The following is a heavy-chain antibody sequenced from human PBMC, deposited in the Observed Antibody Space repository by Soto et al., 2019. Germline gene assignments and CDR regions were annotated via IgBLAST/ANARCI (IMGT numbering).Heavy chain of an antibody. D-gene: IGHD6-6*01. J-gene: IGHJ5*02. CDR3: ARVSVAAQDNWFDP. Sequence: LSLTCTVSGGSISSGDYYWSWIRQYPGKGLEWIGYIYYSGRTYYNPSLKSRVTISVDTSKNQFSLKLSSVTAADTAVYYCARVSVAAQDNWFDPWGQGTPVTVSS. CDR2: IYYSGRT. V-gene: IGHV4-31*03. CDR1: GGSISSGDYY.